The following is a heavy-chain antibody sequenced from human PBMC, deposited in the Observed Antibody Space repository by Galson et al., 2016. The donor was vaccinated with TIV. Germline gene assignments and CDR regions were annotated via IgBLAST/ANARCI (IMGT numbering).Heavy chain of an antibody. J-gene: IGHJ4*02. V-gene: IGHV3-15*06. CDR1: GFTLRNAW. D-gene: IGHD2/OR15-2a*01. Sequence: SLRLSCAVSGFTLRNAWMSWVRQAPGKGLEWGGRIKSETDDGTTNYAAPVKGRFTISRDDSENTLYLQLSSLNAEDTAVYYCATVGNPAYFKFWGQGTLVTVSS. CDR2: IKSETDDGTT. CDR3: ATVGNPAYFKF.